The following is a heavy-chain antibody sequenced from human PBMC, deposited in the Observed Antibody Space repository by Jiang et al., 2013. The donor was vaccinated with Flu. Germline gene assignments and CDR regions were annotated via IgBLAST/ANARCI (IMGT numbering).Heavy chain of an antibody. CDR2: IYYSGST. J-gene: IGHJ3*02. V-gene: IGHV4-30-4*01. CDR3: ARERGYDILTGYYIIDAFDI. D-gene: IGHD3-9*01. CDR1: GGSISSGDYY. Sequence: VKPSQTLSLTCTVSGGSISSGDYYWSWIRQPPGKGLEWIGYIYYSGSTYYNPSLKSRVTISVDTSKNQFSLKLSSVTAADTAVYYCARERGYDILTGYYIIDAFDIWGQGTMVTVSS.